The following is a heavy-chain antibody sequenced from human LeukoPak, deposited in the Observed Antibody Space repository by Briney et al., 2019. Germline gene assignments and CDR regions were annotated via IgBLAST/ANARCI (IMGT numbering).Heavy chain of an antibody. CDR3: ARGGYYDSSGYYTESQRYYFDY. Sequence: SETLSLTCAVYGGSFSGYYWSWIRQPPGKGLEWIGEINHSGSTNYNPSLKSRVTISVDTSKNQFSLKLSSVTAADTAVYYCARGGYYDSSGYYTESQRYYFDYWGQGTLVTVSS. V-gene: IGHV4-34*01. J-gene: IGHJ4*02. D-gene: IGHD3-22*01. CDR2: INHSGST. CDR1: GGSFSGYY.